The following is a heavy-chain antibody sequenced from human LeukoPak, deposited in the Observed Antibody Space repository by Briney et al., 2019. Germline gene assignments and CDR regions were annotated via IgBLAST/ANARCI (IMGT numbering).Heavy chain of an antibody. Sequence: GGSLRLSCAASGFTFSSYGMHWVGQAPGKGLEWVAVISYDGSNKYYADSVKGRFTISRDNSKNTLYLQMNSLRAEDTAVYYCATVKFLEWLPDWGQGTLVAVS. J-gene: IGHJ4*02. CDR2: ISYDGSNK. CDR3: ATVKFLEWLPD. CDR1: GFTFSSYG. V-gene: IGHV3-30*03. D-gene: IGHD3-3*01.